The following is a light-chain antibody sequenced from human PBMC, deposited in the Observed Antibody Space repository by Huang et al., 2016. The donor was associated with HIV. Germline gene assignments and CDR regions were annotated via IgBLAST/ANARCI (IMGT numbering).Light chain of an antibody. J-gene: IGKJ4*01. V-gene: IGKV3-20*01. CDR2: GAS. CDR1: QSVSSTY. Sequence: EIVMTQSPGTLSLSPGERATLSCRASQSVSSTYLAWYQQKPGQAPRLLIYGASSRATDIPDRFSGSGSGTDFTLTISRLEPEDFAVYYCQQYGSSLPLTFGGGTKVEIK. CDR3: QQYGSSLPLT.